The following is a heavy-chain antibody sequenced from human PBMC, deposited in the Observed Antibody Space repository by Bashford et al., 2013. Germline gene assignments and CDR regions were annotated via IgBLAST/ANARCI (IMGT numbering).Heavy chain of an antibody. Sequence: GSLRLSCAASGFTFLAFYHWHWGPSNSGEGSGWVSLIRGRGDFTDYTDSVKGRFTLSRDNSKNTLSLQMSSLRAEDTAVYYCADYGSGSYVFDYWGQGTLVTVSS. CDR2: IRGRGDFT. D-gene: IGHD3-10*01. CDR3: ADYGSGSYVFDY. J-gene: IGHJ4*02. V-gene: IGHV3-23*01. CDR1: GFTFLAFY.